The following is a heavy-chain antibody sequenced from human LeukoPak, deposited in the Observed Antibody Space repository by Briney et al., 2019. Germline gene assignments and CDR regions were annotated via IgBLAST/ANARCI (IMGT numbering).Heavy chain of an antibody. CDR3: AREKLEDLYYFDY. D-gene: IGHD2-15*01. CDR1: GFTFSSYA. V-gene: IGHV3-64*01. Sequence: GGSLRLSCAASGFTFSSYAMHWVRQAPGKGLEYVSAISSNGGSTYYANSVKGRFTISRDNSKNTLYLQMGSLRAEDMAVYYCAREKLEDLYYFDYWGQGTLVTVSS. J-gene: IGHJ4*02. CDR2: ISSNGGST.